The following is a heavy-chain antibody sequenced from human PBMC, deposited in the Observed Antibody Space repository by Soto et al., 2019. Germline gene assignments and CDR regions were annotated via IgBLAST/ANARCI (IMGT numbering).Heavy chain of an antibody. CDR3: ARTSLTIFGPSNDYYGMGV. J-gene: IGHJ6*02. CDR2: IYYSGST. Sequence: PSETLSLTCTVSGGSISSYYWSWIRQPPGKGLEWIGYIYYSGSTSYNPSLKSRVTISVDTSKNQFSLNLASVSAEDTAVYYCARTSLTIFGPSNDYYGMGVWGLGITVTVAS. V-gene: IGHV4-59*08. CDR1: GGSISSYY. D-gene: IGHD3-3*01.